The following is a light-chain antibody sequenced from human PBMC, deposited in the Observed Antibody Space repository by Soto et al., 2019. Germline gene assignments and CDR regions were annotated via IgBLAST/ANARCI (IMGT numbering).Light chain of an antibody. CDR1: QSVSSN. CDR2: GAS. Sequence: EIVMTQSPATLSVSPGERATLSCSASQSVSSNLAWYQQKPGQAPRLLIYGASTRATGIPARFSGSGSGTEFTLTISSLQSEDFAVYYCQQYNNWTPLTFGGGTKVESK. CDR3: QQYNNWTPLT. V-gene: IGKV3-15*01. J-gene: IGKJ4*01.